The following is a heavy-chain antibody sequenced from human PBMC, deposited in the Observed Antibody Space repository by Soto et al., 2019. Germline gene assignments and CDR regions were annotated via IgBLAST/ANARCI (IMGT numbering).Heavy chain of an antibody. CDR2: IIPIFGTA. Sequence: SVKVSCKASGGTFIIYAISWVRQAPGQGLEWMGGIIPIFGTANYAQKFQGRVTITADESTSTAYMELSSLRSEDTAVYYCARVRSYGGNLIDYWGQGTLVTVSS. D-gene: IGHD4-17*01. J-gene: IGHJ4*02. V-gene: IGHV1-69*13. CDR1: GGTFIIYA. CDR3: ARVRSYGGNLIDY.